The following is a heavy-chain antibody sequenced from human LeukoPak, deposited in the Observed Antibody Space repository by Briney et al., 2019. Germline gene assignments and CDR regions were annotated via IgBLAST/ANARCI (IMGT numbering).Heavy chain of an antibody. J-gene: IGHJ4*02. CDR2: ISSSSSYI. CDR1: GFTFRRYS. CDR3: ARSVVVAAATRGSDY. D-gene: IGHD2-15*01. V-gene: IGHV3-21*01. Sequence: PGCSLTLSCAASGFTFRRYSMNWVRQAPGKGLEGVSSISSSSSYIYYADSVKGRITISRDNAKNSLYLQMNSLRAEDTAVYYCARSVVVAAATRGSDYWGQGTLVTVSS.